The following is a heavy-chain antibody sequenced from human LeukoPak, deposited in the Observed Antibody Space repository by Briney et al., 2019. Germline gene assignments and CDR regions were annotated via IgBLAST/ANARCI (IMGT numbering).Heavy chain of an antibody. CDR2: INPSGGST. V-gene: IGHV1-46*01. CDR3: ARDPAGIVVVPAAMHPGDAFDY. Sequence: ASAKVSCKASGYTFTSYYMHWVRQAPGQGLEWMGIINPSGGSTSYAQKFQGRVTTTRDTSTSTVYMELSSLRSEDTAVYYCARDPAGIVVVPAAMHPGDAFDYWGQGTLVTVSS. D-gene: IGHD2-2*01. CDR1: GYTFTSYY. J-gene: IGHJ4*02.